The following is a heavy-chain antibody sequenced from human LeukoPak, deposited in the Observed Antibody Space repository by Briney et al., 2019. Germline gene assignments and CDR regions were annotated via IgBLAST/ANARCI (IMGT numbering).Heavy chain of an antibody. V-gene: IGHV4-34*01. J-gene: IGHJ5*02. CDR2: INHGGST. Sequence: SETLSLTCAVYGGSFSGYYWSWIRQPPGKGLEWIGEINHGGSTNYNPSLKSRVNISVDTSKNQFSLKVSSVTAADTAVYYCAGVMVGAATGDPAFDPWGQGTLVTVSS. D-gene: IGHD1-26*01. CDR3: AGVMVGAATGDPAFDP. CDR1: GGSFSGYY.